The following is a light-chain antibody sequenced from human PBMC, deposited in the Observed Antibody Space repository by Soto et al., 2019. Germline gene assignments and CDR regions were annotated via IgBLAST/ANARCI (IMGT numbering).Light chain of an antibody. J-gene: IGKJ4*01. CDR1: QSVSSY. V-gene: IGKV3-11*01. CDR2: DAS. Sequence: TQYPSSLSASVGDRATSTCRASQSVSSYLAWYQQKPGQAPRLLIYDASNRATGIPARFSGSGSGTDFTLIISSLEPEDFAVYSCQQRSNWPLTFGGGTKVDIK. CDR3: QQRSNWPLT.